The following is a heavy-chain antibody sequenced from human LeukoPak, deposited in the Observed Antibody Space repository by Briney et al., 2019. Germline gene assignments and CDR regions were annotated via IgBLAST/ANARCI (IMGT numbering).Heavy chain of an antibody. Sequence: GGSLRLSCAASGFTFSSYSMNWVRQAPGKGLEWVSYISSSSTIYYADSVKGRFTISRDNAKNSLYLQMNSLRAEDTAVYYCARTAYYDSSGYHFDYWGQGTLVTVSS. CDR2: ISSSSTI. V-gene: IGHV3-48*01. D-gene: IGHD3-22*01. CDR3: ARTAYYDSSGYHFDY. J-gene: IGHJ4*02. CDR1: GFTFSSYS.